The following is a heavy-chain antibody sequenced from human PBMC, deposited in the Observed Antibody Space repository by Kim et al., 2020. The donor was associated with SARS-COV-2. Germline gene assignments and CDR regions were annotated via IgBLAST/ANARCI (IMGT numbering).Heavy chain of an antibody. CDR2: IYYSGGT. D-gene: IGHD3-10*01. V-gene: IGHV4-31*03. CDR1: GGSISSTSHY. Sequence: SETLSLTCTVSGGSISSTSHYWSWIRQHPGKGLEWIGYIYYSGGTYYNPSLKSRVTISVDTSKNQFSLRLSSVTAADTAVYYCARVNPLLWFGELLNPSDLDVWGKGTTVIVSS. J-gene: IGHJ6*04. CDR3: ARVNPLLWFGELLNPSDLDV.